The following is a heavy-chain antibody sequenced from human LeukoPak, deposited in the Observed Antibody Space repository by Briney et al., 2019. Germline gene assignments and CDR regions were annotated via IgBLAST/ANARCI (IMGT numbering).Heavy chain of an antibody. CDR2: IYHSGST. V-gene: IGHV4-38-2*01. J-gene: IGHJ4*02. D-gene: IGHD2-8*01. Sequence: SSETLSLTCAVSGYSISSGYYWGWIRQSPGKGLEWIGSIYHSGSTYYNPSLKSRVTISVDTAKNQFSLKLSSVTAADTAVYYCALGYCTNGVCTAGYFDYWGQGTLVTVSS. CDR3: ALGYCTNGVCTAGYFDY. CDR1: GYSISSGYY.